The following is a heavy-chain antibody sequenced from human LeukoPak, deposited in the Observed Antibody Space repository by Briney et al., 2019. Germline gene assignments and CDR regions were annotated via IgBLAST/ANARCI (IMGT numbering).Heavy chain of an antibody. CDR3: ASDRGDIVVVPAAYFDY. CDR2: IKQDGNEK. D-gene: IGHD2-2*01. Sequence: GGSLRLSCAGSGFTFSSYWMSWVRQAPGKGLEWVANIKQDGNEKYYVDSVKGRFTISRDNAKNSLYLQMNSLRAEDTAVYYCASDRGDIVVVPAAYFDYWGQGTLVTVSS. CDR1: GFTFSSYW. J-gene: IGHJ4*02. V-gene: IGHV3-7*01.